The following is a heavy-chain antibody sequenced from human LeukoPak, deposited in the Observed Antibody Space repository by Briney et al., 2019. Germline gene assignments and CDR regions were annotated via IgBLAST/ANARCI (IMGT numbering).Heavy chain of an antibody. Sequence: SETLSLTCTVSGGSISSGGYYWSWIRQPPGKGLEWIGYIYHSGSTYYNPSLKSRVTISVDRSKNQSSLKLSSVTAADTAVYYCARDYGDYSIDYWGQGTLVTVSS. CDR1: GGSISSGGYY. D-gene: IGHD4-17*01. J-gene: IGHJ4*02. V-gene: IGHV4-30-2*01. CDR3: ARDYGDYSIDY. CDR2: IYHSGST.